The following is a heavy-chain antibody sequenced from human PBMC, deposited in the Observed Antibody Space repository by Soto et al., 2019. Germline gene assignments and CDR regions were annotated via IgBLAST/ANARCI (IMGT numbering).Heavy chain of an antibody. V-gene: IGHV4-61*01. CDR1: GGSVSSGSYY. CDR2: IYYSGST. D-gene: IGHD3-22*01. J-gene: IGHJ4*02. CDR3: AKDTYYYDSSGYYVFAY. Sequence: SETLSLTCTVSGGSVSSGSYYWTWIRQPPGKELEWIGYIYYSGSTVYNPSLKSRLTMSLNTSKNQFSLKLSSVTAADTAIYYCAKDTYYYDSSGYYVFAYWGQGALVTVSS.